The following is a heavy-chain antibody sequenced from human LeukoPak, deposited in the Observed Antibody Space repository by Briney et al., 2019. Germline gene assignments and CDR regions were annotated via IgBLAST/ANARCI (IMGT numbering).Heavy chain of an antibody. Sequence: PGGSLRLSCAASGFPFSNYWTHWVRQAPGKGLVWVSRMNSDGSSTSYADSVKGRFTISRDNAKNTLYLQMNSLRAEDAAVYYCATVSRSSGRGYFDYWGPGTLVTVSS. CDR1: GFPFSNYW. D-gene: IGHD6-19*01. CDR2: MNSDGSST. V-gene: IGHV3-74*01. J-gene: IGHJ4*02. CDR3: ATVSRSSGRGYFDY.